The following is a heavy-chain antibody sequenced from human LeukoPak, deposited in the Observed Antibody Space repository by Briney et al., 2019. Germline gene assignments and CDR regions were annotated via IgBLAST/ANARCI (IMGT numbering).Heavy chain of an antibody. Sequence: SETLSLTCAVSGGSITSINWWNWVRQPPGKGLEWIGETHHGGSTKYNPSLKSRLTISVDKSKNQFSLKLSSVTAADTAMYYCATFSTVVASPYDAFDIWGQGTMVTVSS. CDR3: ATFSTVVASPYDAFDI. CDR1: GGSITSINW. D-gene: IGHD2/OR15-2a*01. J-gene: IGHJ3*02. V-gene: IGHV4-4*02. CDR2: THHGGST.